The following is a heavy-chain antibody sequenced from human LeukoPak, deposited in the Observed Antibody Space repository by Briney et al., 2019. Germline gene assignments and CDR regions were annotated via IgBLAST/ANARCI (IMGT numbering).Heavy chain of an antibody. D-gene: IGHD3-3*01. Sequence: SQTLSLTCAVSGGSISSGGYYWSWIRQHPGKGLEWIGYIYYSGSTYYNPSLKSRVTISVDTSKNQFSLKLSSVTAADTAAYYCARGSPLAQTYYDFWSGPYYFDYWGQGTLVTVSS. V-gene: IGHV4-31*11. CDR3: ARGSPLAQTYYDFWSGPYYFDY. CDR2: IYYSGST. CDR1: GGSISSGGYY. J-gene: IGHJ4*02.